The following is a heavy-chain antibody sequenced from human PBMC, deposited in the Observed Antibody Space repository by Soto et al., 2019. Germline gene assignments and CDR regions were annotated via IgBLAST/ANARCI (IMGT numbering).Heavy chain of an antibody. CDR3: ARGGPVSVSPAWQLLGYFDY. D-gene: IGHD2-15*01. Sequence: QVHLQESGPGQVRPSQTLSLSCSVSGGSISRGAYFWTWIRQFPGKGLEWIAYISYTGATYYNPSLKSRVTRLADTSKNQVSLKLNSVTSADTAVYYCARGGPVSVSPAWQLLGYFDYWGQGTLVTVSS. CDR2: ISYTGAT. V-gene: IGHV4-31*03. J-gene: IGHJ4*02. CDR1: GGSISRGAYF.